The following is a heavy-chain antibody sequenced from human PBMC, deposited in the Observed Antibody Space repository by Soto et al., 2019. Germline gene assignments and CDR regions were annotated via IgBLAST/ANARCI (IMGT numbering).Heavy chain of an antibody. CDR3: ARRGMSKIGFDT. Sequence: ASVKVSCKASRYTFTKYFTQWVRQAPGQGLEWMGVFNPSGDATHYAQSFQGRVSVTRDTSTSTVYMELSTLTSEDTAVYYCARRGMSKIGFDTWGQGTMVTVSS. V-gene: IGHV1-46*01. J-gene: IGHJ3*02. CDR2: FNPSGDAT. CDR1: RYTFTKYF. D-gene: IGHD3-10*01.